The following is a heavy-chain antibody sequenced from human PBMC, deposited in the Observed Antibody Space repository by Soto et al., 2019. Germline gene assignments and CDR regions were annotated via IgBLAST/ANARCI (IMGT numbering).Heavy chain of an antibody. CDR1: GLTFSSYG. J-gene: IGHJ6*02. Sequence: SGGSLRLSCAASGLTFSSYGMHWVRQAPGKGLEWVAVIWYDGSNKYYADSVKGRFTISRDNSKNTLYLQMNSLRAEDTAVYYCATNGHRSNYVFYYYYGMDVRGQGTTVTVSS. CDR2: IWYDGSNK. V-gene: IGHV3-33*01. CDR3: ATNGHRSNYVFYYYYGMDV. D-gene: IGHD4-4*01.